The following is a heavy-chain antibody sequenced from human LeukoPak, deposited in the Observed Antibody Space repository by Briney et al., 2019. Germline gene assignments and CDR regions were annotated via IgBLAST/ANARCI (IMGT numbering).Heavy chain of an antibody. D-gene: IGHD2-2*01. V-gene: IGHV1-69*02. CDR3: ASSSDCSSTSCRDY. Sequence: SVKVSYKASGGTFSSYTISWVRQAPGQGLEWMGRIIPILGIANYAQKFQGRVTITADKSTSTAYMELSSLRSEDTAVYYCASSSDCSSTSCRDYWGQGTLVTVSS. CDR2: IIPILGIA. CDR1: GGTFSSYT. J-gene: IGHJ4*02.